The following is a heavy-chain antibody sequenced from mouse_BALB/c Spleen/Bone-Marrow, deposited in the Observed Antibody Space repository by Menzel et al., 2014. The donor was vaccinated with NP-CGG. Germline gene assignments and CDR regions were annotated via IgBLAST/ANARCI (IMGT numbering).Heavy chain of an antibody. D-gene: IGHD2-3*01. CDR1: GYTFTNNW. CDR2: IYPGGGYS. CDR3: ARWGDGYPFYGMDY. V-gene: IGHV1-63*02. J-gene: IGHJ4*01. Sequence: QVQLQQPGAELVRPGTSVKISCKASGYTFTNNWLGWIKQRPGHGLEWIGDIYPGGGYSNYNEKFKDKVTLTADTSSSTAYMQLSSLTSEDSAVHFCARWGDGYPFYGMDYWGQGTSVTVSA.